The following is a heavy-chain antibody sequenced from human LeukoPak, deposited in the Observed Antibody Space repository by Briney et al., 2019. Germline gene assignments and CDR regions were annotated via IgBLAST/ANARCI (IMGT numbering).Heavy chain of an antibody. D-gene: IGHD2-2*03. J-gene: IGHJ4*02. Sequence: GGSLRLSCAASGFTFSSYAMSWVRQAPGKGLEWVSAISGSGGSTYYADSVKGRFTISRDNSKNTLYLQMNSLRAEDTAVYYCAKGLDIVVVPAAIPTAEFDYWGQGTLVTVSS. CDR1: GFTFSSYA. CDR2: ISGSGGST. V-gene: IGHV3-23*01. CDR3: AKGLDIVVVPAAIPTAEFDY.